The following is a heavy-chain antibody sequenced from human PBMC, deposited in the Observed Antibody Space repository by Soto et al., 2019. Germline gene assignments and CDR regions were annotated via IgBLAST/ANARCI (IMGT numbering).Heavy chain of an antibody. Sequence: PGGSLKLSCTASGFTFSDHAMTWVRQAPGRGLEWVSTIIGSGSRTYYADSVKGRFTISRDNSKNTLYLQMDSLRAEDTALYHYAKGFTGTYPYWFDPCGQGTLVTVSS. CDR2: IIGSGSRT. CDR1: GFTFSDHA. V-gene: IGHV3-23*01. CDR3: AKGFTGTYPYWFDP. D-gene: IGHD1-26*01. J-gene: IGHJ5*02.